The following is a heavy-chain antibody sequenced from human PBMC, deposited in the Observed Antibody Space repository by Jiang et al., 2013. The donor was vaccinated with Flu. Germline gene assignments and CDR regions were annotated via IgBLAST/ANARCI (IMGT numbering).Heavy chain of an antibody. CDR3: ARIGGQYSGSSYYYFLDV. J-gene: IGHJ6*04. D-gene: IGHD5-12*01. CDR1: GFTFDDYG. V-gene: IGHV3-20*04. Sequence: GVVRPGGSLTLSCATSGFTFDDYGMSWVRQVPGKGLECVANSNWSGRMTGYADSVKGRFTISRDDAKNSLYLEMTSLRAEDTALYYCARIGGQYSGSSYYYFLDVWGKGTTVTVSP. CDR2: SNWSGRMT.